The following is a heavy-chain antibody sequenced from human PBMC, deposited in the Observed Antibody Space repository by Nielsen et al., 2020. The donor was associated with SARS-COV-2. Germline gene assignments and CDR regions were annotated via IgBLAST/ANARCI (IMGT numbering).Heavy chain of an antibody. V-gene: IGHV1-18*01. CDR3: ARDRSSGWYEGGWFDP. Sequence: ASVKVSCKASGYTFTGYGISWVRQAPGQGLEWMGWISAYNGNTNYAQKLQGRVTMTTDTSTSTAYMELRSLRSDDTAVYYCARDRSSGWYEGGWFDPWGQGTLVTVSS. CDR1: GYTFTGYG. D-gene: IGHD6-19*01. J-gene: IGHJ5*02. CDR2: ISAYNGNT.